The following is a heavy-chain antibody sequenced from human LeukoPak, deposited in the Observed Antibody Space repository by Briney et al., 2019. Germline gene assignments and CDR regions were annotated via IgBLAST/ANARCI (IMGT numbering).Heavy chain of an antibody. CDR1: GFTFSNYW. CDR2: IKQDGGER. V-gene: IGHV3-7*01. D-gene: IGHD4-23*01. J-gene: IGHJ1*01. Sequence: PGGSLRLSCAASGFTFSNYWMSWVRQAPGKGLEWVANIKQDGGERYQVDSVKGRFTISRDNAKNSLYLQMTSPRVEDTAVYYCARGPGVTQDAEYFQHWGQGTLVTVSS. CDR3: ARGPGVTQDAEYFQH.